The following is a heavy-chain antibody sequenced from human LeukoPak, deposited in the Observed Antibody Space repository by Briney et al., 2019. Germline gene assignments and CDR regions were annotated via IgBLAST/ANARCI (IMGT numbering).Heavy chain of an antibody. CDR1: GFTFNSYS. J-gene: IGHJ4*02. V-gene: IGHV3-21*01. D-gene: IGHD1-14*01. Sequence: GGSLRLSCAASGFTFNSYSLSWVRQAPGKGLEWVSSISSDGDYIYYADSVKGRFTISRDNAKNSLYLQMNSLRDEDTAVYYCARGVGNHFDYWGQGTLVTVSS. CDR2: ISSDGDYI. CDR3: ARGVGNHFDY.